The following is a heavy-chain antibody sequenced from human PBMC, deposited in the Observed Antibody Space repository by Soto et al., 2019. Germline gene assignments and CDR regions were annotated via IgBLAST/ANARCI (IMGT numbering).Heavy chain of an antibody. CDR2: INQSGST. Sequence: PSETLSLTCAVYGGSFSGYYWSWLRQPPGKGLEWIGEINQSGSTNYNPSLKSRVTISVDTSKNQFSLKLSSVTAADTAVYYCARAENYYYYGMDVWGQGTTVTVSS. CDR1: GGSFSGYY. CDR3: ARAENYYYYGMDV. V-gene: IGHV4-34*01. J-gene: IGHJ6*02.